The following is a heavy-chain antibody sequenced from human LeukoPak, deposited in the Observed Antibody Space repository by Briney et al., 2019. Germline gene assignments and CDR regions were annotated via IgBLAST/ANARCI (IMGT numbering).Heavy chain of an antibody. D-gene: IGHD5-18*01. Sequence: SETLSLTCTVSGGSISSSSYYWGWIRQPPGKGLEWIGSIYYSGSTYYNPSLKSRVTISVDTSKNQFSLKLSSVTAADTAVYYCARDLSTGYSYGQTYDYWGQGTLVTVSS. CDR1: GGSISSSSYY. CDR2: IYYSGST. CDR3: ARDLSTGYSYGQTYDY. V-gene: IGHV4-39*07. J-gene: IGHJ4*02.